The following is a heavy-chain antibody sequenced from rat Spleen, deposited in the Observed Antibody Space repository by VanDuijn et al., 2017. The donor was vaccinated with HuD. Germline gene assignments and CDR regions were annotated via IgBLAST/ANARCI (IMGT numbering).Heavy chain of an antibody. D-gene: IGHD1-12*02. CDR1: GFTLTRYH. V-gene: IGHV2S12*01. J-gene: IGHJ3*01. Sequence: QVQLKESGPGLVQPSQTLSLTCTVSGFTLTRYHVHWVRQPPGKGLEWIAAISSGGTTYYHSPLKSRLSITRDTSKSQVFLEMNSLQTGDTAIYFCTSFYYYDGSYYYPFPYWGQGTLVTVSS. CDR2: ISSGGTT. CDR3: TSFYYYDGSYYYPFPY.